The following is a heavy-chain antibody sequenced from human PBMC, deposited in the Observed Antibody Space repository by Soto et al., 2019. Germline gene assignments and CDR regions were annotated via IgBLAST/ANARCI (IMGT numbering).Heavy chain of an antibody. V-gene: IGHV3-7*01. CDR2: IKQDGSEK. CDR1: GFTFSSYW. D-gene: IGHD3-10*01. Sequence: GGSLRLSCAASGFTFSSYWMSWVRQAPGKGLEWVANIKQDGSEKYYVDSVKGRFTISRDNAKNSLYLQMNSLRAEDTAVYYCARDRPYGAMVRGVSYYMDVWGKGTTVTVSS. J-gene: IGHJ6*03. CDR3: ARDRPYGAMVRGVSYYMDV.